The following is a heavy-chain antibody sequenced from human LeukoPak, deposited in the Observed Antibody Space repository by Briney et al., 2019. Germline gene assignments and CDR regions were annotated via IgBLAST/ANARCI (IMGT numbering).Heavy chain of an antibody. J-gene: IGHJ4*02. D-gene: IGHD3-22*01. CDR1: GFTFSSYG. V-gene: IGHV3-30*03. CDR2: ISYDGSNK. CDR3: ATDPDSSGYYYPIFDY. Sequence: PGRSLRLSCAASGFTFSSYGMHWVRQAPGKGLEWVAVISYDGSNKYYADSVKGRFTISRDNSKNTLYPQMNSLRAEDTAVYYCATDPDSSGYYYPIFDYWGQGTLVTVSS.